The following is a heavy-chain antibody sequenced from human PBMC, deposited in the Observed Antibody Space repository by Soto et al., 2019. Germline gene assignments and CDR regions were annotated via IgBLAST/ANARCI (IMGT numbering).Heavy chain of an antibody. CDR3: ARGVVIYNWFDP. V-gene: IGHV1-18*01. Sequence: ASVKVSCKASGYTFTSYGISWVRQAPGQGLEWMGWISAYNGNTNYAQKLQGRVTMTRNTSISTAYMELSSLRSDDTAVYYCARGVVIYNWFDPWGQGTLVTVSS. D-gene: IGHD3-3*01. CDR2: ISAYNGNT. J-gene: IGHJ5*02. CDR1: GYTFTSYG.